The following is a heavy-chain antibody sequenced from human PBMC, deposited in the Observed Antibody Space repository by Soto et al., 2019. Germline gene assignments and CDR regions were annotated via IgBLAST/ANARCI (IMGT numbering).Heavy chain of an antibody. CDR1: GFTFDDYA. J-gene: IGHJ3*02. Sequence: EVQLVESGGGLVQPGRSLRLSCAASGFTFDDYAMHWVRQAPGKGLEWVSGISWISGNIGYADSVKGRFTISRDNAKNSLFLQMNSLRAEDTALYYCTKDRNNHYNTGGVVEIWGQGTMVTVSS. D-gene: IGHD3-16*01. CDR2: ISWISGNI. V-gene: IGHV3-9*01. CDR3: TKDRNNHYNTGGVVEI.